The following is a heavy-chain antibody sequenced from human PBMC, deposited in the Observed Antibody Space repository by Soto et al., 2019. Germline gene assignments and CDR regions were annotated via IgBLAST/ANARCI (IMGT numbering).Heavy chain of an antibody. J-gene: IGHJ4*02. CDR3: ARQSPDIVVVPAAPDY. D-gene: IGHD2-2*01. Sequence: GESLKISCKGSGYSFTSYWIGWVRQMPGKGLEWMGIIYPGDSDTRYSPSFQGQVTISADKSISTAYLQWSSLKASDTAMYYCARQSPDIVVVPAAPDYWGQGTLVTVSS. CDR1: GYSFTSYW. CDR2: IYPGDSDT. V-gene: IGHV5-51*01.